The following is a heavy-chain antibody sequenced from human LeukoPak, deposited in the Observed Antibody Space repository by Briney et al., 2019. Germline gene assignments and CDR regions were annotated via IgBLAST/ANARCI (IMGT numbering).Heavy chain of an antibody. V-gene: IGHV3-23*01. D-gene: IGHD6-19*01. CDR2: ISGSGGST. CDR1: GFTFSSYA. Sequence: GGSLRLSCAASGFTFSSYAMSWVRQASGKGLEWVSAISGSGGSTYYADSVKGRFTISRDNSKNTLYLQMNSLRAEDTAVYYCAKGTAVAGTAYYFDYWGQGTLVTVSS. J-gene: IGHJ4*02. CDR3: AKGTAVAGTAYYFDY.